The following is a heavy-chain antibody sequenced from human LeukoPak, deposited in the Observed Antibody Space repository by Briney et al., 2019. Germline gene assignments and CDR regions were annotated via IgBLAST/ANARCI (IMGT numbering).Heavy chain of an antibody. D-gene: IGHD5-12*01. Sequence: GASVKVSCKASGYTFTSYGISWVRQAPGQGLEWMGWISAYNGNTNYAQKLQGRVTITRDTSASTAYMELSSLRSEDTAVYYCAKDGAVATIPHDAFDIWGQGTMVTVSS. CDR2: ISAYNGNT. V-gene: IGHV1-18*01. CDR1: GYTFTSYG. CDR3: AKDGAVATIPHDAFDI. J-gene: IGHJ3*02.